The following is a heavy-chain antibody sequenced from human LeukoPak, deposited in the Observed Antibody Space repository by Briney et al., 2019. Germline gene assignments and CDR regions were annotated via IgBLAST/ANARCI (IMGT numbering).Heavy chain of an antibody. CDR3: ARGRAAAGHYYYSYMDV. Sequence: SETLSLTCAVYGGSFSGYYWSWIRQPPGKGLEWIGEINHSGSTNYNPSLKSRVTISVDTSKNQFSLKLSSVTAADTAVYYCARGRAAAGHYYYSYMDVWGKGTTVTVSS. J-gene: IGHJ6*03. CDR1: GGSFSGYY. D-gene: IGHD6-13*01. V-gene: IGHV4-34*01. CDR2: INHSGST.